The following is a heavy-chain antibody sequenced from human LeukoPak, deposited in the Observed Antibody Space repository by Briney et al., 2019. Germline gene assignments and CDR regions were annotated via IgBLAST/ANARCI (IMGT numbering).Heavy chain of an antibody. Sequence: ASLRVSSTASVYTLTHYYMHWVRQAPAHSLEWMGWINPNSGTNDAQKFQGRVTMTRDTSISTAYMELTRLTSDDTAVYYCAINRWMDYWGQGTLVTVSS. CDR1: VYTLTHYY. D-gene: IGHD1-1*01. J-gene: IGHJ4*02. V-gene: IGHV1-2*02. CDR3: AINRWMDY. CDR2: INPNSGT.